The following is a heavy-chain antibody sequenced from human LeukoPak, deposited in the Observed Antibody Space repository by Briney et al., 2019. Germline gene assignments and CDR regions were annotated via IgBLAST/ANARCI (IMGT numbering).Heavy chain of an antibody. V-gene: IGHV1-46*01. D-gene: IGHD3-3*01. J-gene: IGHJ6*02. CDR1: GYTFTSYY. CDR2: INLSGGST. CDR3: ARDDRGYDFWSGNYYYYYGMDV. Sequence: GASVKVSCKASGYTFTSYYMHWVRQAPGQGLEWMGIINLSGGSTSYAQKFQGRVTMTRDTSTSTVYMELSSLRSEDTAVYYCARDDRGYDFWSGNYYYYYGMDVWGQGTTVTVSS.